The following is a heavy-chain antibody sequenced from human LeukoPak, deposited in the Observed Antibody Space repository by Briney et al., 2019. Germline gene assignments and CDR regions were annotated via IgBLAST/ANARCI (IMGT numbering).Heavy chain of an antibody. Sequence: SETLSLTCAVYGGSFSGYYWSWIRQPPGKGLEWIGEINHSESTNYNPSLKSRVTISVDTSKNQFSLKLSSVTAADTAVYYCARANPYCGGDCYSGRRFDYWGQGTLVTVSS. CDR2: INHSEST. CDR3: ARANPYCGGDCYSGRRFDY. CDR1: GGSFSGYY. V-gene: IGHV4-34*01. D-gene: IGHD2-21*02. J-gene: IGHJ4*02.